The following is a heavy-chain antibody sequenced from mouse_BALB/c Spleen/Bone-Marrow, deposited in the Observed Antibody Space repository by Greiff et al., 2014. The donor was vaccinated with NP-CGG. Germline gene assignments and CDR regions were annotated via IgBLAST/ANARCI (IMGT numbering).Heavy chain of an antibody. CDR1: GFTFSSYA. CDR3: AREGDGYDPAWFAY. V-gene: IGHV5-6-5*01. Sequence: EVMLVESGGGLVKPGGSLKLSCAASGFTFSSYAMPWVRQTPEKRLEWVASISSGGSTYYPNSVKGRFTNSRDNARNILYLQMSSLRSEDTAMYYCAREGDGYDPAWFAYWGQGTLVTVSA. CDR2: ISSGGST. J-gene: IGHJ3*01. D-gene: IGHD2-2*01.